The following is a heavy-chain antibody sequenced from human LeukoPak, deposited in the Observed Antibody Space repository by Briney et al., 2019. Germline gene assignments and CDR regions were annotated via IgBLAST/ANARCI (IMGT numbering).Heavy chain of an antibody. J-gene: IGHJ1*01. D-gene: IGHD6-13*01. Sequence: PGGSLRLSCAASGFTFSSYSMNWVRQAPGKGLEWVSYISSSSSTIYYADSVKGRFTISRDNAKNSLYRQMNSLRDEDTAVYYCAREIAAVDSWGQGTLVTVSS. CDR2: ISSSSSTI. CDR1: GFTFSSYS. V-gene: IGHV3-48*02. CDR3: AREIAAVDS.